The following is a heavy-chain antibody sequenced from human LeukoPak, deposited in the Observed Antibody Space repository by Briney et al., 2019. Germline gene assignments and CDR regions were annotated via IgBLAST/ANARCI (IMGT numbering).Heavy chain of an antibody. V-gene: IGHV4-4*02. Sequence: PSETLSLTCTVSGVSISDSNWWSWVRQSPGKGLEWIGEIYHTGSTNYNPSLRSRVTMSVDKSKSHFSLNLNSVTAADTAVYYCARGGRYTGYPSDYWGQGTLVTVSS. CDR1: GVSISDSNW. CDR3: ARGGRYTGYPSDY. CDR2: IYHTGST. D-gene: IGHD5-12*01. J-gene: IGHJ4*02.